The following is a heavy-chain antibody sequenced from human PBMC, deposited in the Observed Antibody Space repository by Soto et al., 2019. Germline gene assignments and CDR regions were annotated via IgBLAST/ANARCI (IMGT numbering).Heavy chain of an antibody. J-gene: IGHJ4*02. Sequence: GGSLRLSWGTSGLTFIKYAMSWVRQAPGGGLEWVSSMSGSSSTTYYADSVRGRFTISRDRSKNTLYLQMSSLRAEDTALYYCAKNQERELPRVIDFWGQGTLVTVSS. CDR3: AKNQERELPRVIDF. V-gene: IGHV3-23*01. D-gene: IGHD1-7*01. CDR2: MSGSSSTT. CDR1: GLTFIKYA.